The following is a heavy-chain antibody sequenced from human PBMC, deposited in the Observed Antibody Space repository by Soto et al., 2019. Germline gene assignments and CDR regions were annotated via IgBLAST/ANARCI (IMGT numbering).Heavy chain of an antibody. D-gene: IGHD2-21*02. CDR1: SFSLHTGGVG. J-gene: IGHJ6*02. Sequence: SRPKLVKPTQTLTLTCTFSSFSLHTGGVGVGWIRQPPGKALEWLVLIYWDDDKRYSPSLRSRLTITKDTSKNQVVLTMTNMDPVDTATYYCIQSRCGGDCLQSYASYYYYGMDVWGQGTTVTVSS. V-gene: IGHV2-5*02. CDR2: IYWDDDK. CDR3: IQSRCGGDCLQSYASYYYYGMDV.